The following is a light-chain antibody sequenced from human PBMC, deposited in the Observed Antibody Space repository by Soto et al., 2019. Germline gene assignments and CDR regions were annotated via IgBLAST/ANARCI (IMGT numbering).Light chain of an antibody. J-gene: IGKJ5*01. CDR2: LGS. Sequence: DIVMTQSPLSLPVTPGEPASISCRSSQSLLHSNGYNYLDWYLQKPGQSPQLLIYLGSNRASGVPDRLSGSGSGTDFTLKISRVEAEDVGVYYCMQALQPPPTFGQGTRLEIK. CDR3: MQALQPPPT. V-gene: IGKV2-28*01. CDR1: QSLLHSNGYNY.